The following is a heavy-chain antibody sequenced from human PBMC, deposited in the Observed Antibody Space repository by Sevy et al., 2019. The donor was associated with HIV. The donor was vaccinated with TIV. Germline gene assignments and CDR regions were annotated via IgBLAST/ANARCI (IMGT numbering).Heavy chain of an antibody. Sequence: GGSLRLSCAASGFTFSSYGMHWVRQAPGKGPEWVAFIRYDGSNKYYADSVKGRFTISRDNSKNTLYLQMNSLRAEDTAVYYCAKDAQWELPYYYGMDVWGQGTTVTVSS. CDR2: IRYDGSNK. CDR3: AKDAQWELPYYYGMDV. D-gene: IGHD1-26*01. CDR1: GFTFSSYG. J-gene: IGHJ6*02. V-gene: IGHV3-30*02.